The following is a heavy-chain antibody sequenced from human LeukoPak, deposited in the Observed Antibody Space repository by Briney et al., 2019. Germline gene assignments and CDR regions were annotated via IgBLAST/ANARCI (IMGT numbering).Heavy chain of an antibody. J-gene: IGHJ4*02. CDR3: TTGRDYDILTGYSDSFDY. V-gene: IGHV3-15*01. CDR1: GFTFSNAW. Sequence: GGSLRLSCAASGFTFSNAWMSWVRQAPGRGLEWVGRIKSKTDGGTTDYAAPVKGRFTISRDDSKNTLYLQMNSLKTEDTAVYYCTTGRDYDILTGYSDSFDYWGQGTLVTVSS. D-gene: IGHD3-9*01. CDR2: IKSKTDGGTT.